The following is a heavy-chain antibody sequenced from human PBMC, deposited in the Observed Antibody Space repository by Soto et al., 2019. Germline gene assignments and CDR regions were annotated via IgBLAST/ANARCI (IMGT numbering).Heavy chain of an antibody. Sequence: GGSLRLSCAASGFTFSSSAMSWVRQAPGKGLEWVSTISGSGGSTYYADSVRGRFTISRDNSKNTPFLQMSSLRAEDTAVYYCAKLGSLYYYYMDVWAKGTTVTVSS. CDR1: GFTFSSSA. V-gene: IGHV3-23*01. J-gene: IGHJ6*03. CDR2: ISGSGGST. CDR3: AKLGSLYYYYMDV. D-gene: IGHD3-16*01.